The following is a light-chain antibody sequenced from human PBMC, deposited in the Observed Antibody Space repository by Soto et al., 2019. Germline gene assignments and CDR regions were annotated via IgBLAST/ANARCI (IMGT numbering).Light chain of an antibody. CDR2: KAS. CDR3: QQYNSYST. J-gene: IGKJ1*01. Sequence: IQMTQSPSTRSASVGDRVTITCRASETVSTWLAWYQHKPGKAPKLLIYKASNLESGVPSRFSGSGSGTEFTLTISSLQPDDFATYYCQQYNSYSTYGQGTKVEIK. CDR1: ETVSTW. V-gene: IGKV1-5*03.